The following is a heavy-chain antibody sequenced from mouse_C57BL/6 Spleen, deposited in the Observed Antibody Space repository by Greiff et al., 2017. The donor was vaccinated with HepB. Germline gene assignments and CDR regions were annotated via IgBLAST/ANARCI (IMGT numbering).Heavy chain of an antibody. V-gene: IGHV3-6*01. J-gene: IGHJ1*03. CDR1: GYSITSGYY. CDR2: ISYDGSN. Sequence: EVQLQQSGPGLVKPSQSLSLTCSVTGYSITSGYYWNWIRQFPGNKLEWMGYISYDGSNNYNPSLKNRISITRDTSKNQFFLKLNSVTTEDTATYYCARDGGVWGTGTTVTVSS. CDR3: ARDGGV.